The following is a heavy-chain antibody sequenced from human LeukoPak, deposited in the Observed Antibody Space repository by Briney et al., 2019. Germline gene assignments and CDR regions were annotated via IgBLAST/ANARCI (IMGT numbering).Heavy chain of an antibody. CDR3: ARDPVHYYDFWSGYGYYYYYYMDV. D-gene: IGHD3-3*01. J-gene: IGHJ6*03. CDR2: ISAYNGNT. V-gene: IGHV1-18*01. Sequence: ASVEVSCKASGYTFTSYGISWVRQAPGQGLEWMGWISAYNGNTNYAQKLQGRVTMTTDTSTSTAYMELRSLRSDDTAVYYCARDPVHYYDFWSGYGYYYYYYMDVWGKGTTVTVSS. CDR1: GYTFTSYG.